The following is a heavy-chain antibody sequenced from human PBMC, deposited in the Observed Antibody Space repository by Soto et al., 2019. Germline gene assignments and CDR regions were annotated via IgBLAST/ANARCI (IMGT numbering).Heavy chain of an antibody. CDR1: GFTFSSYA. Sequence: QVQLVESGGGVVQPGRSLRLSCAASGFTFSSYAMHWVRQAPGKGLEWVAVISYDGSNKYYADSVKGRFTISRDNSKNTLYLQMNNLRAEATAVYYCASRSAYRYCNGGSCFPFDYWGQGTLVTVSS. CDR3: ASRSAYRYCNGGSCFPFDY. V-gene: IGHV3-30-3*01. CDR2: ISYDGSNK. J-gene: IGHJ4*02. D-gene: IGHD2-15*01.